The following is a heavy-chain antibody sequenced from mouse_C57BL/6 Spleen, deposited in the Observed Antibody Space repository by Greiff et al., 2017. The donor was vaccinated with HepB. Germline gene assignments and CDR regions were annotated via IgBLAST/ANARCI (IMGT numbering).Heavy chain of an antibody. V-gene: IGHV5-6*01. CDR1: GFTFSSYG. CDR2: ISSGGSYT. J-gene: IGHJ2*01. Sequence: EVHLVESGGDLVKPGGSLKLSCAASGFTFSSYGMSWVRQTPDKRLEWVATISSGGSYTYYPDSVKGRFTISRDNAKNTLYLQMSSLKSEDTAMYYCARLGDSSGYAYFDYWGQGTTLTVSS. CDR3: ARLGDSSGYAYFDY. D-gene: IGHD3-2*02.